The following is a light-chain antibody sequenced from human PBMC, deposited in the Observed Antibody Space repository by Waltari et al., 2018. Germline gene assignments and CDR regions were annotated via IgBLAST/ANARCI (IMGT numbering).Light chain of an antibody. V-gene: IGKV3-15*01. J-gene: IGKJ4*01. CDR1: QSIANN. Sequence: EIVMTQSPATLSVSPGERASLSCSASQSIANNLAWYQQKPGQPLRLLIYGASNRATDIPARFSASASGRDFTLTISSLQSEDFVVYYCQQYSTWPRVTFGGGTKVEIK. CDR2: GAS. CDR3: QQYSTWPRVT.